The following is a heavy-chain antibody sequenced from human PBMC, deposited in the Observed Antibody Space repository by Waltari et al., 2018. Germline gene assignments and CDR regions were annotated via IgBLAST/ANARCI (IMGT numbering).Heavy chain of an antibody. CDR1: GYTFTGYY. V-gene: IGHV1-2*02. CDR3: AREGILTIFGVVLPLDY. Sequence: QVQLVQSGAEVKKPGASVKVSCKASGYTFTGYYMHWVRQAPGQGLWWMGWNKPSSGGTNYAQKLRGRVTMTRDTSISTAYMGLSRLRSDDTAVYYCAREGILTIFGVVLPLDYWGQGTLVTVSS. J-gene: IGHJ4*02. CDR2: NKPSSGGT. D-gene: IGHD3-3*01.